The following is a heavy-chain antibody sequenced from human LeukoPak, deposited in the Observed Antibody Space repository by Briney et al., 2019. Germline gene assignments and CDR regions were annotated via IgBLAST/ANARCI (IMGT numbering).Heavy chain of an antibody. V-gene: IGHV3-20*04. Sequence: PGGSLRLSCAASGFTFSNYKMDWVRQAPGKGLEWVSGINWNGGSTGYADSVKGRFTISRDNAKNSLYLQMNSLRAEDTALYYCARSVAAAGPSLPLFDYWGQGTLVTVSS. CDR1: GFTFSNYK. J-gene: IGHJ4*02. D-gene: IGHD6-13*01. CDR3: ARSVAAAGPSLPLFDY. CDR2: INWNGGST.